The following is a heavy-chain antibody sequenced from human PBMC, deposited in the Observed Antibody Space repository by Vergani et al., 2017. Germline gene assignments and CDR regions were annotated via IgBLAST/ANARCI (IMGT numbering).Heavy chain of an antibody. V-gene: IGHV4-31*03. CDR1: GGPISSGGYY. Sequence: QVQLQESGPGLVKPSQTLSLTCTVSGGPISSGGYYWSWIRQHPGKGLEWIGYIYYSGSTYYNPSLKSRVTISVDTSKNQFSLKLSSVTAADTAVYYCARVLGYCSSTSCYTGWFDPWGQGTLVTVSS. CDR3: ARVLGYCSSTSCYTGWFDP. D-gene: IGHD2-2*02. J-gene: IGHJ5*02. CDR2: IYYSGST.